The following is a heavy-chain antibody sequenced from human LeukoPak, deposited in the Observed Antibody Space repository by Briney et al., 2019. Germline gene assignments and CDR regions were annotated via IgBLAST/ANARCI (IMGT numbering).Heavy chain of an antibody. CDR1: GYIFTGYY. Sequence: ASVKVSCKASGYIFTGYYMHWVRQAPGQGLEWMGWINPNSGGTNYAQKFQGRVTMTRDTSISTAYMELSRLRFDDTAVYYCARLVAGTDYWGQGTLVTVSS. D-gene: IGHD6-19*01. V-gene: IGHV1-2*02. CDR2: INPNSGGT. CDR3: ARLVAGTDY. J-gene: IGHJ4*02.